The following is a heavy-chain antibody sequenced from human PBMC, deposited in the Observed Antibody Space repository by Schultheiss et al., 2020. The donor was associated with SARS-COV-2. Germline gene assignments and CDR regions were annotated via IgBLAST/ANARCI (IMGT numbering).Heavy chain of an antibody. CDR3: TTVKYKLLYHYYGMDV. D-gene: IGHD2-2*02. CDR2: IKSKTDGGTT. J-gene: IGHJ6*02. V-gene: IGHV3-15*07. Sequence: GGSLRLSCAASGFTFDEYAMHWVRQAPGKGLEWVGRIKSKTDGGTTDYAAPVKGRFTISRDDSKNTLYLQMNSLKTEDTAVYYCTTVKYKLLYHYYGMDVWGQGTTVTVSS. CDR1: GFTFDEYA.